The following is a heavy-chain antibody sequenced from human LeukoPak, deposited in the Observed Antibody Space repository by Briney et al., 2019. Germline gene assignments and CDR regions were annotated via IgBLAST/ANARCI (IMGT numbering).Heavy chain of an antibody. J-gene: IGHJ6*03. Sequence: GGSLRLSCAASGFTFSNYAMSWVRQAPGKGLEWVSAISGSGGSTYHADSVKGRFTISSDNSKNTLYLQMNSVRAEDTAAYYCASRIAASITHYYYYYMDVWGKGTTVTVSS. D-gene: IGHD6-13*01. CDR3: ASRIAASITHYYYYYMDV. CDR1: GFTFSNYA. V-gene: IGHV3-23*01. CDR2: ISGSGGST.